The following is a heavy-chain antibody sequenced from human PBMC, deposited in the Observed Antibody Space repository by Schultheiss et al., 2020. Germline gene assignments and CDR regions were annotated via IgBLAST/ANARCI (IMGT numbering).Heavy chain of an antibody. Sequence: SQTLSLTCTVSGGSISSYYWSWIRQPPGKGLEWIGYIYYSGSTNYNPSLKSRVTISVDTSKNQFSLKLSSVTAADTAVYYCARGFYDFWSGYYYYYGMDVWGQGTTVTVSS. CDR3: ARGFYDFWSGYYYYYGMDV. CDR2: IYYSGST. V-gene: IGHV4-59*01. CDR1: GGSISSYY. D-gene: IGHD3-3*01. J-gene: IGHJ6*02.